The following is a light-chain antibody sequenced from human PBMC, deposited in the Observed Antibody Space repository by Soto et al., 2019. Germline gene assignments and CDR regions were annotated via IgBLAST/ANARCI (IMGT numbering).Light chain of an antibody. CDR1: ERVSSD. V-gene: IGKV3-15*01. CDR3: QQYNNWPWT. Sequence: EIVMTQSPVTLSVSPGERATLSCRASERVSSDLAWYQQKPGQAPRLLIYGASTRATGIPARFSGSWSGTEFTLTISSLQSEDFALYYCQQYNNWPWTFGQGTKVEIK. J-gene: IGKJ1*01. CDR2: GAS.